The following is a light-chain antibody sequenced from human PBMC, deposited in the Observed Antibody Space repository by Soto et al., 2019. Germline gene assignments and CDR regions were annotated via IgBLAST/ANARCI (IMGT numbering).Light chain of an antibody. Sequence: QSALTQPASVSGSPGQSITISCTGTSSDVGSYNYVSWYQQYPGKAPNLMIYDVSNRPSGVSYRFSGSKSGNTASLTISGRQAEDEADYYCSSYTTNSTHVVFGGGTQLTVL. CDR3: SSYTTNSTHVV. V-gene: IGLV2-14*01. J-gene: IGLJ2*01. CDR1: SSDVGSYNY. CDR2: DVS.